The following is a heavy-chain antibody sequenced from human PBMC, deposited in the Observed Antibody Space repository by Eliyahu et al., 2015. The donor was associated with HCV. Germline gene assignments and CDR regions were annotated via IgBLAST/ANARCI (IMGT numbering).Heavy chain of an antibody. CDR2: XNHSGST. D-gene: IGHD4-11*01. V-gene: IGHV4-34*01. Sequence: QVQLQQWGAGLLKPSETLSLTCAVYGGSFSGYYWXWIRQPPGKGLEWIGEXNHSGSTNYNPSLKSRVTISVDTSKNQFSLKLSSVTAADTAVYYCARSLLKTTTRQWYFDLWGRGTLVTVSS. CDR3: ARSLLKTTTRQWYFDL. J-gene: IGHJ2*01. CDR1: GGSFSGYY.